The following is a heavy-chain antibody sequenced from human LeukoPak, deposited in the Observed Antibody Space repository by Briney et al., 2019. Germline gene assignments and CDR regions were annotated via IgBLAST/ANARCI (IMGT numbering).Heavy chain of an antibody. V-gene: IGHV3-30*18. Sequence: GRSLRLSCAASGFTFSSYDMHWVRQAPGKGLEWVAVISYDGSNKYYADSVKGRFTISRDNAKNSLYLQMNSLRAEDTAVYYCVKYCSGGSCSNWFDPWGQGTLVTVSS. CDR1: GFTFSSYD. J-gene: IGHJ5*02. D-gene: IGHD2-15*01. CDR3: VKYCSGGSCSNWFDP. CDR2: ISYDGSNK.